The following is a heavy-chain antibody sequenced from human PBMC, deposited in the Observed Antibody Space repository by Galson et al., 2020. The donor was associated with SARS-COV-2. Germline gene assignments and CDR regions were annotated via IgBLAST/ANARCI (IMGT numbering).Heavy chain of an antibody. CDR1: GYTFTSYD. D-gene: IGHD6-6*01. Sequence: PSVKVSCKASGYTFTSYDINWVRQATGQGLEWMGWMNPNSGNTGYAQKFQGRVTMTRNTSISTAYMELSSLRSEDTAVYYCARAYEQLVGGYYYYMDVWGKGTTVTVSS. V-gene: IGHV1-8*01. CDR2: MNPNSGNT. J-gene: IGHJ6*03. CDR3: ARAYEQLVGGYYYYMDV.